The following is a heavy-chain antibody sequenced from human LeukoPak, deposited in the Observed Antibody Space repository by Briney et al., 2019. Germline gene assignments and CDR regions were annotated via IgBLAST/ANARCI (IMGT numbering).Heavy chain of an antibody. D-gene: IGHD3-3*01. Sequence: GSSVKVSCKASGGTFSSDTISWVRQAPGQGLEWMGRIIPILGIANYAQKFQGRVTITADKSTSTAYMELSSLRPEDTAVYYCAPTYYDFWSGYYDGWFDPWGQGTLVTVSS. V-gene: IGHV1-69*02. CDR1: GGTFSSDT. CDR2: IIPILGIA. CDR3: APTYYDFWSGYYDGWFDP. J-gene: IGHJ5*02.